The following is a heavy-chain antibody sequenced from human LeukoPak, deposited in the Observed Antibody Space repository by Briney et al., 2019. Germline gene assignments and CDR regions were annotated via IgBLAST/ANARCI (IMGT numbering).Heavy chain of an antibody. CDR3: ARRPGIAVAGTWPNDY. CDR2: INHSGST. V-gene: IGHV4-34*01. D-gene: IGHD6-19*01. CDR1: GGSFSGYY. Sequence: SETLSLTCAVYGGSFSGYYWSWIRQPPGKGLEWIGEINHSGSTNYNPSLKSRVTISVDKSKNQFSLKLSSVTAADTAVYYCARRPGIAVAGTWPNDYWGQGTLVTVSS. J-gene: IGHJ4*02.